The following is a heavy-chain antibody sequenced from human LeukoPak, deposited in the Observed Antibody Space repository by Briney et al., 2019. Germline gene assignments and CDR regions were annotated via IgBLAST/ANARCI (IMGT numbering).Heavy chain of an antibody. CDR1: GFTFSSYA. Sequence: PGGSLRLSCAASGFTFSSYAMSWVRQAPGKGLEWVSAISGSGGSTYYADSVKGRFTISRGNSKNTLYLQMNSLRAEDPDVYYCAKVPGAYGGDAFDIWGQGTMVTVSS. D-gene: IGHD1-26*01. CDR2: ISGSGGST. CDR3: AKVPGAYGGDAFDI. J-gene: IGHJ3*02. V-gene: IGHV3-23*01.